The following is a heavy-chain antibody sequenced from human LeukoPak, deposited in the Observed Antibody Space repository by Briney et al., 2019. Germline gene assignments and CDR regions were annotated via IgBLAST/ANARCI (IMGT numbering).Heavy chain of an antibody. D-gene: IGHD1-26*01. Sequence: ASVKVSCKASGGTFSSYAISWVRQAPGQGLEWMGGIIPIFGTANYAQKFQGRVTITADESTSTAYMELSSLRSEDTAVYYCARVERIYYYYSMDVWGQGTTVTVSS. V-gene: IGHV1-69*13. CDR3: ARVERIYYYYSMDV. CDR2: IIPIFGTA. CDR1: GGTFSSYA. J-gene: IGHJ6*02.